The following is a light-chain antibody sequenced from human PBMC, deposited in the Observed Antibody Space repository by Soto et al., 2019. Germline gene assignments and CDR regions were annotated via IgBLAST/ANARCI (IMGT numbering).Light chain of an antibody. CDR1: QSVSSSH. J-gene: IGKJ1*01. Sequence: EVELTQSPGTLSLSPGERATLSCRASQSVSSSHLAWYQQKRGQAPRLLIYGASSRATGIPDRFSGSGSGTDFTLTISRLEPEDFAVYYCQHYKTFGQGTKVEIK. V-gene: IGKV3-20*01. CDR2: GAS. CDR3: QHYKT.